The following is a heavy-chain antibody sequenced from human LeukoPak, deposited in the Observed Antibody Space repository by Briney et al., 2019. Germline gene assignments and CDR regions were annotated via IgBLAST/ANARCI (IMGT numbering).Heavy chain of an antibody. V-gene: IGHV3-53*01. CDR1: GFTVSSNY. D-gene: IGHD3-10*01. J-gene: IGHJ4*02. Sequence: GGSLRLSCAASGFTVSSNYMSWVRQAPGKGLEWVSVIYSGGSTYYADSVKGRFTISRDNSKNTLYLQMNSLRAEDTAVYYCASTRPDYYYGPGSYFLWGQGTLVTVSS. CDR3: ASTRPDYYYGPGSYFL. CDR2: IYSGGST.